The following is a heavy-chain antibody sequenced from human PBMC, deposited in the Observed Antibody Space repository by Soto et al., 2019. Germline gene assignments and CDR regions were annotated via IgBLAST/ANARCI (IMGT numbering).Heavy chain of an antibody. CDR2: INPNSGGT. V-gene: IGHV1-2*02. Sequence: QVQLVQSGAEVKKPGASVKVSCKASGYTFTGYYMHWVRQAPGQGLEWMGWINPNSGGTNHAQKFQGGVTMTRDTSISTAYMELSRLGSDDTAVYCCARSYDFWSVNWFDPWGQGTLVTVSS. CDR1: GYTFTGYY. J-gene: IGHJ5*02. CDR3: ARSYDFWSVNWFDP. D-gene: IGHD3-3*01.